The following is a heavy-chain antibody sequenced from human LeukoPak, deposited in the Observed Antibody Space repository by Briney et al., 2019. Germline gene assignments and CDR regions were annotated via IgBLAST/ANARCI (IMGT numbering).Heavy chain of an antibody. CDR2: INQDGSEK. J-gene: IGHJ3*02. CDR3: ARENGDYADAFDI. CDR1: GFTLSIYW. Sequence: PGGSLRLSCEASGFTLSIYWMSWVRQAPGKGLEWVANINQDGSEKYYVDSVKGRFTISRDNAKKSLYLQMNSLRVEDTAVYYCARENGDYADAFDIWGQGTMVTVSS. D-gene: IGHD4-17*01. V-gene: IGHV3-7*01.